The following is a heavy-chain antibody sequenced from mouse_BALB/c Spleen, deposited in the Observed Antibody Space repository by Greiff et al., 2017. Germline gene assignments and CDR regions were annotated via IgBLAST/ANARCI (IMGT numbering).Heavy chain of an antibody. CDR2: IWAGGST. Sequence: QVQLQQSGPGLVAPSQSLSITCTVSGFSLTSYGVHWVRQPPGKGLEWLGVIWAGGSTNYNSALMSRLSISKDNSKSQVFLKMNSLQTDDTAMYYCARQRSSSYYYAMDYWGQGTSVTVSS. D-gene: IGHD1-1*01. CDR1: GFSLTSYG. J-gene: IGHJ4*01. CDR3: ARQRSSSYYYAMDY. V-gene: IGHV2-9*02.